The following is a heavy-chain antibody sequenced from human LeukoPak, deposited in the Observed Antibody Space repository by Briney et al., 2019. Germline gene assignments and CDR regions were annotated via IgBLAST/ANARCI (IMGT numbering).Heavy chain of an antibody. V-gene: IGHV4-39*07. CDR2: IYYSGST. J-gene: IGHJ5*02. D-gene: IGHD6-13*01. CDR1: GGSISTSNYY. Sequence: SETLSLTCTVSGGSISTSNYYWGWIRQPPGKGLEWIGSIYYSGSTYYNPSLKSRVTISVDTSKNQFSLKLSSVTAADTAVYYCARDPSLGSSWTWFDHWGQGTLVTVSS. CDR3: ARDPSLGSSWTWFDH.